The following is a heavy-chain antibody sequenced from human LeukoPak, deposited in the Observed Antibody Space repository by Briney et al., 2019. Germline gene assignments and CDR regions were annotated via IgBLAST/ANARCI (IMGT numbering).Heavy chain of an antibody. CDR3: AREERDGYNYYWYFDL. D-gene: IGHD5-24*01. J-gene: IGHJ2*01. V-gene: IGHV3-21*01. CDR1: GFTFSSYS. Sequence: PGGSLRLSCAASGFTFSSYSMNWVRQAPGKGLESVSSISSSSSYIYYADSVKGRFTISRDNAKNSLYLQMNSLRAEDTAVHYCAREERDGYNYYWYFDLWGRGTLVTVSS. CDR2: ISSSSSYI.